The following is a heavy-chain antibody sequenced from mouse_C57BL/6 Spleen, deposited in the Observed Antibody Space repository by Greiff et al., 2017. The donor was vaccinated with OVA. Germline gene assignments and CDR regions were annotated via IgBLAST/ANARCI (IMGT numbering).Heavy chain of an antibody. CDR2: ICSGGSYT. J-gene: IGHJ2*01. Sequence: VESGGDLVKPGGSLKLSCAASGFTFSSYGLSWVRQTPDQRLEWVATICSGGSYTSYPDSVQGRFTISRDNAKNTLYLQMSSLKSEDTAMYYGARHGYYGSRPYYFDYWGQGTTLTVAS. D-gene: IGHD1-1*01. CDR1: GFTFSSYG. CDR3: ARHGYYGSRPYYFDY. V-gene: IGHV5-6*01.